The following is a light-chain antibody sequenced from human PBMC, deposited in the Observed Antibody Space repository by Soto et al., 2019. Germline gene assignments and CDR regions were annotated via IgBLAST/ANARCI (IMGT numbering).Light chain of an antibody. CDR1: QSILYSSNNRNY. V-gene: IGKV4-1*01. Sequence: DIVMTQSPDSLAVSLGERATLNCKSSQSILYSSNNRNYLAWYQQKPGQPPKLLIYWASTRKSGVPDRFSGSGSGTDFTLSISSLQAEDVAVYYCQQFYSTPITFGQGTRLEIK. CDR3: QQFYSTPIT. J-gene: IGKJ5*01. CDR2: WAS.